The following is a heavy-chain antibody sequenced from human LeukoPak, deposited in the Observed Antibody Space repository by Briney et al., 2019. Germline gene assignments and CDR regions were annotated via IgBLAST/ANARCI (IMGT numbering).Heavy chain of an antibody. CDR2: ISGSGGST. Sequence: GGSLRLSCTVSGFTVSSNSMSWVRQAPGKGLEWVSGISGSGGSTYYADSVKGRFTISRDNSKNTLYLQMNSLRAEDTAVYYCAKDRHAPGRYCSSTTCFPFDPWGQGTLVTVSS. J-gene: IGHJ5*02. CDR3: AKDRHAPGRYCSSTTCFPFDP. V-gene: IGHV3-23*01. D-gene: IGHD2-2*01. CDR1: GFTVSSNS.